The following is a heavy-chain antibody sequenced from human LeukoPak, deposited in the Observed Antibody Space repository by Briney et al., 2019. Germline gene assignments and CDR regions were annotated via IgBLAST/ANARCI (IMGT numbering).Heavy chain of an antibody. CDR2: ISYDGSNK. Sequence: GGSLRLSCAASGFTFSSYGMHWVRQAPGKGLEWVAVISYDGSNKYYADSVKGRFTISRDNSKNTLYLQMNGLRAEDTAVYYCAKERYYDSSGYYSKSYIDYWGQGTLVTVSS. CDR1: GFTFSSYG. J-gene: IGHJ4*02. D-gene: IGHD3-22*01. CDR3: AKERYYDSSGYYSKSYIDY. V-gene: IGHV3-30*18.